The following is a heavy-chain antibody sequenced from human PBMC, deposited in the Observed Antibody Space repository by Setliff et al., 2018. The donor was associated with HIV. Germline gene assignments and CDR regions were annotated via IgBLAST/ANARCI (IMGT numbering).Heavy chain of an antibody. Sequence: TLSLTCSVSGGSISSGSYYWTWIRQPAGKGPEWIGHIYTNGYTNYNPSLKGRVTISVDTSKNQFSLKLTSVTAADTAVYYCARAPPGIQNDAFDVWGQGTMVTVSS. CDR3: ARAPPGIQNDAFDV. V-gene: IGHV4-61*09. CDR2: IYTNGYT. CDR1: GGSISSGSYY. J-gene: IGHJ3*01.